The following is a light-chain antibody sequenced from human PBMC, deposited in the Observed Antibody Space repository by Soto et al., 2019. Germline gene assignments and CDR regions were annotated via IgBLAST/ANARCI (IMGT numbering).Light chain of an antibody. J-gene: IGLJ1*01. CDR3: CSYAGSYV. CDR1: SSDVGAYNY. Sequence: QSVLTQPASVSGSPGQSITFSCTGTSSDVGAYNYVSWYQQHPGKAPKLMIYDVSKRPSGVPDRFSGSKSGNTASLTISGLQAEDEADYYCCSYAGSYVFGTGTKVTVL. CDR2: DVS. V-gene: IGLV2-11*01.